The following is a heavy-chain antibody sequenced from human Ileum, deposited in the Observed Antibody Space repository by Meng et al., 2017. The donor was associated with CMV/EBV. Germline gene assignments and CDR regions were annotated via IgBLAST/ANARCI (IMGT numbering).Heavy chain of an antibody. CDR2: NNPNSAAT. D-gene: IGHD3-10*01. J-gene: IGHJ5*02. V-gene: IGHV1-2*02. CDR1: GYTFTDYY. Sequence: QVQLVQSGAGVKKTAATVQVTCKASGYTFTDYYMHWVRLAPGQGLEWMGWNNPNSAATKYAQKFQGRVTMTRDTSISTAYMELTSLRSDDTAVYYCVGRMVRGVRFDPWGQGTLVTVSS. CDR3: VGRMVRGVRFDP.